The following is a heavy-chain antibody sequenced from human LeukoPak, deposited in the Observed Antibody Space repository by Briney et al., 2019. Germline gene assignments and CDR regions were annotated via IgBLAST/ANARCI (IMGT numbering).Heavy chain of an antibody. CDR2: ITSNSATI. CDR1: GFTFSVYS. Sequence: GGSLRLSCAASGFTFSVYSMNWVRQPPGMGLEWVSYITSNSATIQYADSVKGRFTISRDNAKNSLSLQMNSLRDEDTAVYHCARSVGGYFDYWGQGMLVTVSS. V-gene: IGHV3-48*02. D-gene: IGHD3-16*01. CDR3: ARSVGGYFDY. J-gene: IGHJ4*02.